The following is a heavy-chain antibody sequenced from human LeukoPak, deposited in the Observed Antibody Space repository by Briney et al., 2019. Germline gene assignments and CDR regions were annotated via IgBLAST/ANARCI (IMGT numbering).Heavy chain of an antibody. Sequence: SETLSLTCTVSGVSITSRTNYWGWIRQPPGKGLEWIGSIYSSGTTYYNPSLKSRVTISEDTSKNRFSLELSSVTAADTAVYYCARHRRGTYYCAFDIWGQRTIVSVST. V-gene: IGHV4-39*01. CDR3: ARHRRGTYYCAFDI. CDR1: GVSITSRTNY. J-gene: IGHJ3*02. D-gene: IGHD1-26*01. CDR2: IYSSGTT.